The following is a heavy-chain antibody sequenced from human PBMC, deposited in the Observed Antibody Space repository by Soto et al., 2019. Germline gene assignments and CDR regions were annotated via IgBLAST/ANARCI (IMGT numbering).Heavy chain of an antibody. V-gene: IGHV3-23*01. J-gene: IGHJ6*04. CDR2: ISGSGGST. D-gene: IGHD2-21*01. CDR3: AKDVIPPPI. CDR1: GFTYSSYA. Sequence: GGSLRLSCAASGFTYSSYAMSWVRQAPRKGLEWVSAISGSGGSTYYADSVKGRFTISRENTKNTLYLQMNRLRAKDTAVYYCAKDVIPPPIWGEGTTVTVSS.